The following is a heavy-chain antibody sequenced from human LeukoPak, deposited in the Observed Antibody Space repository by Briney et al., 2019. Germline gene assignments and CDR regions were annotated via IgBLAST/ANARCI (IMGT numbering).Heavy chain of an antibody. V-gene: IGHV3-23*01. CDR3: AKGAAIDH. J-gene: IGHJ4*02. CDR2: MSGSGYHTYYADSDKT. CDR1: GFDFNNYA. Sequence: GGSLRLSYAASGFDFNNYAMSWVRQGPGKRLVWVSAMSGSGYHTYYADSDKTYYADSVKGRFTISRDNSKSTVYLHMNNLRLEDTAIYYCAKGAAIDHWGQGTLVTVSS.